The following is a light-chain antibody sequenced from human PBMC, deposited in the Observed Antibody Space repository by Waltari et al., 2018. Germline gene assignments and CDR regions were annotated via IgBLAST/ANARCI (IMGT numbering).Light chain of an antibody. CDR2: GVT. J-gene: IGLJ1*01. CDR1: SRDIGYYNG. CDR3: CSDTSTNTYV. V-gene: IGLV2-18*02. Sequence: QATPTQPPSVSGSPGQSVTISCTGTSRDIGYYNGVSWYQQHPGTAPKLLIYGVTYRPSGVSDRFSGSKSVNTASLTISGLQAEDEADYYCCSDTSTNTYVFGTGTRLTVL.